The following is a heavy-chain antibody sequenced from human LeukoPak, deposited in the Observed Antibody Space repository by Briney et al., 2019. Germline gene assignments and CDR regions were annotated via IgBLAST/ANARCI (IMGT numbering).Heavy chain of an antibody. D-gene: IGHD3-10*01. J-gene: IGHJ3*02. CDR1: GYTFTGYY. CDR2: INPNSGGT. CDR3: ARVRGSQRAFDI. Sequence: ASVKVSCKASGYTFTGYYMHWVRQAPGQGLEWMGWINPNSGGTNYAQKFQGRVTMTRDTSISTAYMELGRLRSDDTAVYYCARVRGSQRAFDIWGQGTMVTVSS. V-gene: IGHV1-2*02.